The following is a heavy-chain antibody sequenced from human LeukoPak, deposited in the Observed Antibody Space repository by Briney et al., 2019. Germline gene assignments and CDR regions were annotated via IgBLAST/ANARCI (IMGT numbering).Heavy chain of an antibody. D-gene: IGHD2-21*02. Sequence: PGGSLRLSCAVSGFTVSCYGMHWVRQAPGKGLEWVAVISYDGSNKYYADSVKGRFTISRDNSKNTLYLQMNSLRAEDTAVYYCAREGVTAMATFDYWGQGTLVTVSS. V-gene: IGHV3-30*19. J-gene: IGHJ4*02. CDR3: AREGVTAMATFDY. CDR1: GFTVSCYG. CDR2: ISYDGSNK.